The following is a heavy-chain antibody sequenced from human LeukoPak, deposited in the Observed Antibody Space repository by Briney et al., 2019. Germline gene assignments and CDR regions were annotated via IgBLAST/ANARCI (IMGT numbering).Heavy chain of an antibody. CDR2: ITTSSSYI. V-gene: IGHV3-21*01. J-gene: IGHJ4*02. Sequence: GGSLRLSCAASGFTFSRYSLNWVRQAPGKGLEWVSSITTSSSYIYYADSVKGRFTISRDNARNSLYLHMNSLRAEDTAVYYCARDLRGYSYGSHFDYWGQGTLVTVSS. CDR1: GFTFSRYS. D-gene: IGHD5-18*01. CDR3: ARDLRGYSYGSHFDY.